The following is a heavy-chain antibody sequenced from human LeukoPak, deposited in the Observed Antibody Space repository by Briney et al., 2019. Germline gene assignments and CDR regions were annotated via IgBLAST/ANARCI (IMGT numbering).Heavy chain of an antibody. Sequence: GGSLRLSCTASGFTFGDYAMSWVRQAPGKGLEWVASIKRDGSEEYYVDSVKGRFTISRDNAKNSVYLQMNSLRAEDTAVYYCASTWNYLYFDYWGQGTLVTVSS. CDR3: ASTWNYLYFDY. J-gene: IGHJ4*02. V-gene: IGHV3-7*01. CDR2: IKRDGSEE. D-gene: IGHD1-7*01. CDR1: GFTFGDYA.